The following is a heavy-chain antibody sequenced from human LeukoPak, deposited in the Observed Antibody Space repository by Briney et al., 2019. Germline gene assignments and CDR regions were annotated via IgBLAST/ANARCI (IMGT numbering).Heavy chain of an antibody. J-gene: IGHJ4*02. Sequence: PSETLSLTCTVSGGSISSYYWSWIRQPPGKGLEWIGYIYYSGSTNYNPSLKSRVTISVDTSKNQFSLKLSSVTAADTAVYYCAREGYSSSPESMYYFDYWGQGTLVTVSS. D-gene: IGHD6-6*01. CDR2: IYYSGST. V-gene: IGHV4-59*01. CDR1: GGSISSYY. CDR3: AREGYSSSPESMYYFDY.